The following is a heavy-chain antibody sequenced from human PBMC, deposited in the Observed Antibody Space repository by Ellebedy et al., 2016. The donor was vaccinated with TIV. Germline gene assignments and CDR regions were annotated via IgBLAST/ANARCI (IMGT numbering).Heavy chain of an antibody. J-gene: IGHJ5*02. D-gene: IGHD4-17*01. V-gene: IGHV1-69*04. CDR1: GGTFSSYA. CDR2: IIPLLGIA. Sequence: AASVKVSCKASGGTFSSYAISWVRQAPRQGLEWMGRIIPLLGIANYAQKFQGRVTITADKSTSTAYMELSSLRSEDTAVYYCARDRAGGGDYENWFDPWGQGTLVTVSS. CDR3: ARDRAGGGDYENWFDP.